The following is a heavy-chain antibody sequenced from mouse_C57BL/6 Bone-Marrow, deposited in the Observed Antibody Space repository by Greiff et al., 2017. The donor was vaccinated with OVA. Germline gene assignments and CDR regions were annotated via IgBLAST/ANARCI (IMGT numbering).Heavy chain of an antibody. CDR3: ARRAGEREGGFAD. J-gene: IGHJ3*01. Sequence: DVKLQESGPGLVKPSQSLSLTCSVTGYSFTSGYYWNWIRQFPGNKLEWMGYISYDGSNNYNPSLKNRISITRDTSKNQFFLKLNSVTTEDTATDYCARRAGEREGGFADWGQGTLVTVSA. V-gene: IGHV3-6*01. D-gene: IGHD3-3*01. CDR2: ISYDGSN. CDR1: GYSFTSGYY.